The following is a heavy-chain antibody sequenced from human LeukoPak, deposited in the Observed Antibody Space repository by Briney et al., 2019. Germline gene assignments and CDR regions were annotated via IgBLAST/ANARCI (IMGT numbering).Heavy chain of an antibody. J-gene: IGHJ5*02. V-gene: IGHV1-18*01. CDR3: ARDFNPYYYGSGSYQGNWFDP. CDR1: GYTFTSYG. CDR2: ISAYNGNT. D-gene: IGHD3-10*01. Sequence: ASVKVSYKASGYTFTSYGISWVRQAPGQGLEWMGWISAYNGNTNYAQKLQGRVTMTTDTSTSTAYMELRSLRSDDTAVYYCARDFNPYYYGSGSYQGNWFDPWGQGTLVTVSS.